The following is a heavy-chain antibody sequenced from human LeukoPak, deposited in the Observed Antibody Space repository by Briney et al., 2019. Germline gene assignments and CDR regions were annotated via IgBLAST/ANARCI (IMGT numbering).Heavy chain of an antibody. CDR1: GFTFSSYS. CDR3: ARDRTDAYYDILTGPGSKGSGDAFDI. Sequence: GGSLRLSCAASGFTFSSYSMNWVRQAPGKGLEWVSSISSSSSYIYYADSVKGRFTISRDNAKNSLYLQMNSLRAEDTAVYYCARDRTDAYYDILTGPGSKGSGDAFDIWGQGTMVTVSS. V-gene: IGHV3-21*01. CDR2: ISSSSSYI. D-gene: IGHD3-9*01. J-gene: IGHJ3*02.